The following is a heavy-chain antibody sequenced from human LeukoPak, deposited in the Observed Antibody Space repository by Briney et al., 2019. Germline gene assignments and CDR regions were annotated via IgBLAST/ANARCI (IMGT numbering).Heavy chain of an antibody. CDR1: GYTFTSYG. J-gene: IGHJ6*02. CDR2: ISAYNGNT. V-gene: IGHV1-18*01. CDR3: ASPSEVLRGSGSKRDYYYYYGMDV. D-gene: IGHD3-10*01. Sequence: ASVKVSCKASGYTFTSYGISWVRQAPGQGLEWMGWISAYNGNTNYAQKLQGRVTMTTDTSTSTAYMELRSLRSDDTAVYYCASPSEVLRGSGSKRDYYYYYGMDVWGQGTTVTVSS.